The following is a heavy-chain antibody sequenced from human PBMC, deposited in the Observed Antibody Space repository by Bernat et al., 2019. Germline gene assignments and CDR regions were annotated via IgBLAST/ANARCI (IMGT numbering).Heavy chain of an antibody. CDR1: GDSFTNYW. V-gene: IGHV5-10-1*03. CDR2: IDPSDSYT. Sequence: EVQLVQSGAEVKKPGESLRISCKGSGDSFTNYWISWVRQMPGKGLEWMGRIDPSDSYTHYSPSFQGHVTISADKSISTAYLQWSSLKASDTAIYYCARHNIPATGTGYNWFDPWGQGTLVTVTS. D-gene: IGHD3-10*01. J-gene: IGHJ5*02. CDR3: ARHNIPATGTGYNWFDP.